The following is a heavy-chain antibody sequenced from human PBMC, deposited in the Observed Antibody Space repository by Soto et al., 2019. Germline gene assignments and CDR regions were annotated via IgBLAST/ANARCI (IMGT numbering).Heavy chain of an antibody. CDR1: GFTFDDYA. Sequence: EVQLVESGGGLVQPGRSLRLSCAASGFTFDDYAMHWVRQAPGKGLEWVSGISWNSGSIGYADSVKGRFPISRDNAKNSLYLEMNSLGAEDTALYYCAKDMSGEVASEGFAFDIWGQGTMVTVSS. CDR3: AKDMSGEVASEGFAFDI. CDR2: ISWNSGSI. J-gene: IGHJ3*02. D-gene: IGHD7-27*01. V-gene: IGHV3-9*01.